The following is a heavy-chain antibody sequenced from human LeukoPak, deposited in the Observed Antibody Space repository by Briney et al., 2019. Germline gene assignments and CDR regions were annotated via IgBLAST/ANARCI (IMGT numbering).Heavy chain of an antibody. J-gene: IGHJ4*02. D-gene: IGHD2/OR15-2a*01. CDR1: GFSFRYYA. CDR3: AKQNSRGFDY. V-gene: IGHV3-23*01. CDR2: ISEGADIT. Sequence: GGSLRPSCAASGFSFRYYAMTWVRQAPGKGLECVSGISEGADITYYEGSVKGRFTISRDNSKNTLYLQMNSLRAEDTAVYYCAKQNSRGFDYWGQGTLVTVSS.